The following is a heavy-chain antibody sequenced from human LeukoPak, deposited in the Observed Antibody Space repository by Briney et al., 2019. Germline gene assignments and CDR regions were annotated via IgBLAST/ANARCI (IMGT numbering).Heavy chain of an antibody. J-gene: IGHJ6*02. CDR2: MYYSGST. Sequence: SETLSLTCTVSGGSISNNYWGWIRQPPGKGLEWFGYMYYSGSTNYNPSLKSRVTISVDTSKNQFSLKLSSVTAADTAVYYCAGRATVSTLSAHYYYYAMDVWGQGTTVTVSS. V-gene: IGHV4-59*08. CDR1: GGSISNNY. D-gene: IGHD4-17*01. CDR3: AGRATVSTLSAHYYYYAMDV.